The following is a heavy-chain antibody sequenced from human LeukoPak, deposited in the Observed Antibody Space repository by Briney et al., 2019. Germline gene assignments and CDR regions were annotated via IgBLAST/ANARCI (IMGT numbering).Heavy chain of an antibody. CDR3: ARSSGWSYYYYYYMDV. J-gene: IGHJ6*03. V-gene: IGHV4-61*02. D-gene: IGHD3-22*01. CDR2: IYTSGST. CDR1: GGSISSGSYY. Sequence: SQTLSLTCTVSGGSISSGSYYRSWIRQPAGKGLEWIGRIYTSGSTNYNPSLKSRVTISVDTSKNQFSLKLSSVTAADTAVYYCARSSGWSYYYYYYMDVWGKGTTVTVSS.